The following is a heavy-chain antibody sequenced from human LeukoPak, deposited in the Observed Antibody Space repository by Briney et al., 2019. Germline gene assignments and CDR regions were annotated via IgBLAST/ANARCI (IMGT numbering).Heavy chain of an antibody. J-gene: IGHJ3*02. CDR1: GGSISSSSYY. CDR3: ARRVQGGYSYGTGAFDI. D-gene: IGHD5-18*01. Sequence: PSETLSLTCTVPGGSISSSSYYWGWIRQPPGKGLEWIGSIYYSGSTYYNPSLKSRVTISVDTSKNQFSLKLSSVTAADTAVYYCARRVQGGYSYGTGAFDIWGQGTMVTVSS. CDR2: IYYSGST. V-gene: IGHV4-39*01.